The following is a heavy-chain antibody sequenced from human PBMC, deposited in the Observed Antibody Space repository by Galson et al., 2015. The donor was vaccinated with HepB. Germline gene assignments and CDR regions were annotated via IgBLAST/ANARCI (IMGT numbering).Heavy chain of an antibody. Sequence: SVKVSCKASGYTFTSYYMHWVRQAPGQGLEWMGIINPSGGSTSYAQKLQGRVTMTRDTSTSTVYMELSSLRSEDTAVYYCARVRGGKWFGVGRGANWFDPWGQGTLVTVSS. CDR2: INPSGGST. V-gene: IGHV1-46*04. CDR1: GYTFTSYY. D-gene: IGHD3-10*01. J-gene: IGHJ5*02. CDR3: ARVRGGKWFGVGRGANWFDP.